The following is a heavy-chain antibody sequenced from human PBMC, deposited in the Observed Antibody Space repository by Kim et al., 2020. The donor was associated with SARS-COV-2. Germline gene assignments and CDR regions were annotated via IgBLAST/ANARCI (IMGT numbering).Heavy chain of an antibody. V-gene: IGHV1-3*01. D-gene: IGHD6-19*01. J-gene: IGHJ4*02. CDR2: T. CDR3: ARGSGWAFDY. Sequence: TKYTQKFRGRVTITRDTTASTAYMELSSLRSEETAVYYCARGSGWAFDYWGQGTLVTVAS.